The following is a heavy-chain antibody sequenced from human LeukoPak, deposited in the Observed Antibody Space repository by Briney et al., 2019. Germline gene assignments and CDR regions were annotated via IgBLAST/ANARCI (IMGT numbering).Heavy chain of an antibody. Sequence: SETLSLTCSGSGGSISPYYWSWIRQPPGKGLEWIGYIYYSGTTNYNPSLQSRVTISVATSKNQFSLKLSSVTAADTALYYCARDRASAGGFDYWGQGTLVTVSS. J-gene: IGHJ4*02. V-gene: IGHV4-59*01. CDR3: ARDRASAGGFDY. CDR1: GGSISPYY. D-gene: IGHD2-15*01. CDR2: IYYSGTT.